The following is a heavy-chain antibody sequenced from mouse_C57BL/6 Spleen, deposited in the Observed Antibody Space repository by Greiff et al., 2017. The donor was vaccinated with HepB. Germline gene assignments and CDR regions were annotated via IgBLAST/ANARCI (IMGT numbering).Heavy chain of an antibody. CDR2: IDPENGDT. V-gene: IGHV14-4*01. D-gene: IGHD2-4*01. J-gene: IGHJ2*01. CDR3: IHYDYDFDY. CDR1: GFNIKDDY. Sequence: VQLKESGAELVRPGASVKLSCTASGFNIKDDYMHWVKQRPEQGLEWIGWIDPENGDTEYASKFQGKATITADTSSNTAYLQLSSLTSEDTAVYYCIHYDYDFDYWGQGTTLTVSS.